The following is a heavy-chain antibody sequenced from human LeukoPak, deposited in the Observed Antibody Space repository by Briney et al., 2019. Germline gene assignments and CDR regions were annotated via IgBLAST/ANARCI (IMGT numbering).Heavy chain of an antibody. Sequence: SGGSLRLSCAASGITFRNYWMHWVRPAPGKGLKWASHIIQDSSATFYADSVKGRFTISRDNAKETLYLQMNSLRAEDTAVYYCATDDYRGLGYWGQGTLVTVSS. CDR1: GITFRNYW. CDR3: ATDDYRGLGY. V-gene: IGHV3-74*01. J-gene: IGHJ4*02. D-gene: IGHD4-11*01. CDR2: IIQDSSAT.